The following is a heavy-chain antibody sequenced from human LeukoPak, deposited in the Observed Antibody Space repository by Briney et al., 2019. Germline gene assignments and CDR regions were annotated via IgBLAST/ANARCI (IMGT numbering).Heavy chain of an antibody. CDR2: AYYRSKWYI. J-gene: IGHJ4*02. CDR3: ARGAVRGGTNFDY. CDR1: GDSVSGSPAV. D-gene: IGHD3-10*01. V-gene: IGHV6-1*01. Sequence: SQTLSLTCAISGDSVSGSPAVWNWLRQSPSRRLEWLGRAYYRSKWYIDYAVSVNGRITITPNTSKNQFSLQLNSVTPEDTAVYYCARGAVRGGTNFDYWGQGTLVTVSS.